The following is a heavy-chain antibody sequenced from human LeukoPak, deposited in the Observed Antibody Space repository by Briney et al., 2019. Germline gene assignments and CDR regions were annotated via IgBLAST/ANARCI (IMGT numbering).Heavy chain of an antibody. CDR2: ISSSSSYI. CDR3: ARAEWNDVRGD. V-gene: IGHV3-21*01. CDR1: GFTFSSYS. Sequence: PGGSLRLSCAASGFTFSSYSMNWVRQAPGKGLERASSISSSSSYIYYADSVKGRFTISRDNAKNSLYLQMNSLRAEDTAVYYCARAEWNDVRGDWGQGTLVTVSS. J-gene: IGHJ4*02. D-gene: IGHD1-1*01.